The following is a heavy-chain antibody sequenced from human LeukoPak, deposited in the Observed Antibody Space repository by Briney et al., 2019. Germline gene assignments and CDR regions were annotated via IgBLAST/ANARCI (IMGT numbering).Heavy chain of an antibody. CDR1: GGTFSSYA. Sequence: GAPVKVSCKASGGTFSSYAISRVRQAPGQGLEWMGGIIPIFGTANYAQKFQGRVTITADESASTAYMELSSLRSEDTAVYYCARGHFDWLLPYYYYYYMDVWGKGTTVTVSS. J-gene: IGHJ6*03. V-gene: IGHV1-69*13. CDR3: ARGHFDWLLPYYYYYYMDV. CDR2: IIPIFGTA. D-gene: IGHD3-9*01.